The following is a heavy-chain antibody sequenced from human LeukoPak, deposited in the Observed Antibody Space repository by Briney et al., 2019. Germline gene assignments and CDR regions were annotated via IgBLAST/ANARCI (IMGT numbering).Heavy chain of an antibody. J-gene: IGHJ4*02. V-gene: IGHV3-48*01. CDR2: ISSSSSTI. CDR1: GFTFSSYS. CDR3: AKNHVWGSYRYLTDY. Sequence: GGSLRLSCAASGFTFSSYSMNWVRQAPGKGLEWVSYISSSSSTIYYADSVKGRFTISRDNAKNSLYLQMNSLRAEDTAVYYCAKNHVWGSYRYLTDYWGQGTLVTVSS. D-gene: IGHD3-16*02.